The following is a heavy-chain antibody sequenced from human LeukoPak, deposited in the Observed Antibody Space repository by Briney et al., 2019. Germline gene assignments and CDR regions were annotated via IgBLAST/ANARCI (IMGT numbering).Heavy chain of an antibody. V-gene: IGHV3-74*01. Sequence: PGGSLRLSCTASGFSFSSYWMHWVRQVPGKGLEWVSCLNSDGTRISYADSVKGRFTISRDNANNTLYLQMTSLRVEDTAVYYCVRDGLLWSGGAPWGQGTMVTVSS. CDR2: LNSDGTRI. J-gene: IGHJ3*01. CDR3: VRDGLLWSGGAP. CDR1: GFSFSSYW. D-gene: IGHD2-21*01.